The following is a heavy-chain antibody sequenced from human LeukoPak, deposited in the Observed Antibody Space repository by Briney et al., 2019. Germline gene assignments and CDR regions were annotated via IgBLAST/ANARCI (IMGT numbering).Heavy chain of an antibody. Sequence: ASVKVSCKASGYTFTPYEIDWVRQAPGQGLEWMGWINPNSGDTGYAQKFRGRVTMTRDTSITTAYMELSSLMSEDTAVYYCARGFSDYDGTDYAILKYWGQGTLVTVSS. V-gene: IGHV1-8*01. J-gene: IGHJ4*02. CDR2: INPNSGDT. D-gene: IGHD3-22*01. CDR3: ARGFSDYDGTDYAILKY. CDR1: GYTFTPYE.